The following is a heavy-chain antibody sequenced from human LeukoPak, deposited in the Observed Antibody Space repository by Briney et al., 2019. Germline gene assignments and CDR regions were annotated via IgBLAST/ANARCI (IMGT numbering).Heavy chain of an antibody. CDR1: GFSLTTGRMG. V-gene: IGHV2-26*01. J-gene: IGHJ4*02. CDR2: IFSNDKE. CDR3: AQIRDSWFYFDS. D-gene: IGHD3-10*01. Sequence: GPTLVKPTETLTLTCNVSGFSLTTGRMGVSWIRQPPGQALEWLAHIFSNDKESYKTSLKSRLSISKDTSKSQVVLTLTNMHPADTAIYYCAQIRDSWFYFDSWGQGTLVTVSS.